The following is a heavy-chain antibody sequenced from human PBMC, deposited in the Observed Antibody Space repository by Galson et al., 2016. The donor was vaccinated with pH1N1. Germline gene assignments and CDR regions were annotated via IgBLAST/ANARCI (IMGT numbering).Heavy chain of an antibody. Sequence: QSGAEVKEPGESLTISCKGSASSFTSYWISWVRQMPGKGLEWMGRINPRDSYTDYSPSFQGHVTISTDESISTAYLKWSTLKASDTAIYYCATGPSPDYWGQGTLFIVS. V-gene: IGHV5-10-1*01. CDR3: ATGPSPDY. CDR1: ASSFTSYW. CDR2: INPRDSYT. J-gene: IGHJ4*02.